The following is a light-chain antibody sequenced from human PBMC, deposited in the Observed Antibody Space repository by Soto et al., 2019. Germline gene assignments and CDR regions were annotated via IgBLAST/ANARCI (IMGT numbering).Light chain of an antibody. CDR2: AVS. CDR3: ISYTGSSTSYV. CDR1: SSDVGSYDH. J-gene: IGLJ1*01. V-gene: IGLV2-14*01. Sequence: QSALAQPASVTRTSGQSITISCRGTSSDVGSYDHVAWYQQFPGKTPKLMIYAVSNRPSGVSNRFSGSKSGNTASLTISGLQAEDEADYYCISYTGSSTSYVFGTGTKVTVL.